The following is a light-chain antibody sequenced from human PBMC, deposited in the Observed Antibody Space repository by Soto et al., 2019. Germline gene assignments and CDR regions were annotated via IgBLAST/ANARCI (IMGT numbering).Light chain of an antibody. V-gene: IGKV3-11*01. Sequence: EIVSTPSLATLSLSPGEGPTLSCRASQSVSSYLAWYQQKPGEAPRLFIYDASNRATHIPARFSGSWSGTDFTLTISSPEPEDCALYYCQQRSNWPWRFGQGTKVDIK. CDR1: QSVSSY. J-gene: IGKJ1*01. CDR2: DAS. CDR3: QQRSNWPWR.